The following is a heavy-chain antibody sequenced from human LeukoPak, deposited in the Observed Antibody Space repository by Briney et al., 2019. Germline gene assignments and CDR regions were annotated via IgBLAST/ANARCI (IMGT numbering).Heavy chain of an antibody. CDR1: GFTFSSYS. Sequence: PGGSLRLSCAASGFTFSSYSMNWVRQAPGKGLEWVSSISSSSSYIYYADSVKGRFTISRDNAKNSLYLQMNSLRAEDTAVYYSARVGVFEVVVAATSTPDAFDIWGQGTMVTVSS. CDR3: ARVGVFEVVVAATSTPDAFDI. V-gene: IGHV3-21*01. D-gene: IGHD2-15*01. CDR2: ISSSSSYI. J-gene: IGHJ3*02.